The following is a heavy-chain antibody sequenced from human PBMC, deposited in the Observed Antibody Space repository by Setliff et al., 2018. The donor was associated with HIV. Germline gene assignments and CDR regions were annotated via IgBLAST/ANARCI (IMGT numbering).Heavy chain of an antibody. CDR3: AKNIAGVCYSGLDY. D-gene: IGHD2-15*01. J-gene: IGHJ4*02. CDR1: GFVFNNYA. Sequence: GGSLRLSCEGSGFVFNNYAMYWVRQAPGKGLEWVSGISGSGGSTYYVDSVKGRFTISRDNSKNTLYLQMNSLGAADTAVYYCAKNIAGVCYSGLDYWGQGALVTVSS. V-gene: IGHV3-23*01. CDR2: ISGSGGST.